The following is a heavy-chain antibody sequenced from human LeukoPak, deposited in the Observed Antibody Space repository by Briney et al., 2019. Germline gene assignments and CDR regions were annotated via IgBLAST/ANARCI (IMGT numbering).Heavy chain of an antibody. CDR3: AISQSGWYFY. CDR1: GFTFSDYA. CDR2: ISSTGGST. J-gene: IGHJ4*02. Sequence: PGGSLRLSCSASGFTFSDYAMHWVRQAPGKGLEYVSAISSTGGSTYYADSVKGRFTISRDNSKNTLYLRMSSLRAEDTAVYYCAISQSGWYFYWGQGTLVTVSS. D-gene: IGHD6-19*01. V-gene: IGHV3-64D*09.